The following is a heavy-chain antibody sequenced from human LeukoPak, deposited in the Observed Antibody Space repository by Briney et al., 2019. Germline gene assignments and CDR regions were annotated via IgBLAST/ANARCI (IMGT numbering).Heavy chain of an antibody. Sequence: SETLSLTCTVSGGSISSSSYYWGWIRQPPGKGLEWIESIYYSGSTYYNPSLKSRVTISVDTSKNQFSLKLSSVTAADTAVYYCASQSYCSGGSCYSPKINYWGQGTLVTVSS. V-gene: IGHV4-39*01. CDR2: IYYSGST. CDR1: GGSISSSSYY. D-gene: IGHD2-15*01. CDR3: ASQSYCSGGSCYSPKINY. J-gene: IGHJ4*02.